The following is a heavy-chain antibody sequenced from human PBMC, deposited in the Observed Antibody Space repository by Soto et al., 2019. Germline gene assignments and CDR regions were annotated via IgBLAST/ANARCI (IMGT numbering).Heavy chain of an antibody. CDR3: ARAGVGGYVYIFSWFDP. J-gene: IGHJ5*02. Sequence: SATLSLTCAAFYVSFSGYYWFWLRQPPGKGLKWFGEINHSGSTNYKPSRKRRVTISVDTYKNQLSLKLSSVTAADTAVYYCARAGVGGYVYIFSWFDPWGQGTLVTVSS. V-gene: IGHV4-34*01. D-gene: IGHD5-12*01. CDR2: INHSGST. CDR1: YVSFSGYY.